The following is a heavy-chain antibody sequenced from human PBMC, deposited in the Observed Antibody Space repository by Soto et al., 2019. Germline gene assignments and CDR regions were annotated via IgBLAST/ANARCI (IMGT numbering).Heavy chain of an antibody. V-gene: IGHV1-18*01. CDR1: GYTFTNFG. J-gene: IGHJ4*02. D-gene: IGHD4-17*01. CDR2: LNTYNGKT. Sequence: QVQLVQSGPEVKRPGASVRVSCKASGYTFTNFGLSWLRQAPGQXXXXMGWLNTYNGKTDYPQRFQGRVNMTTDTXXXXXXXXXXXXXXXXXXXXXXXXDRXXXTXXLVFDFWGEGTLVTVSS. CDR3: XXDRXXXTXXLVFDF.